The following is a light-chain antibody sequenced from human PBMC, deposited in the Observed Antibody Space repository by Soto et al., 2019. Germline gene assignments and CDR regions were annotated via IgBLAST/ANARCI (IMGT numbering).Light chain of an antibody. J-gene: IGKJ1*01. Sequence: IVLTQSPRTLSLSPGEGATLSCRASQSVNRRSLAWYQQKPGQAPRLLISRISNRATGIPDRFSGSGSGADFTLTISRLEPEDFAVYYCQQYDNSRTFGQGTKVDIK. V-gene: IGKV3-20*01. CDR1: QSVNRRS. CDR2: RIS. CDR3: QQYDNSRT.